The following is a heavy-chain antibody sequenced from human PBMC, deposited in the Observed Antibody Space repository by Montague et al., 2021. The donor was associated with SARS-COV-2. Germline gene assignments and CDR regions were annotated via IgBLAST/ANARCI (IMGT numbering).Heavy chain of an antibody. D-gene: IGHD5-12*01. V-gene: IGHV4-4*07. Sequence: SETLSLTCSVSGEPISGFFWNWIRQPAGKGLEWIGRIYASGGTDYGFSLKSRVTISVDTSKNQFSLKLTSVTAADTAVYYCARAHSGSWAHLDNWGQGSLVTVSS. CDR3: ARAHSGSWAHLDN. CDR2: IYASGGT. CDR1: GEPISGFF. J-gene: IGHJ4*02.